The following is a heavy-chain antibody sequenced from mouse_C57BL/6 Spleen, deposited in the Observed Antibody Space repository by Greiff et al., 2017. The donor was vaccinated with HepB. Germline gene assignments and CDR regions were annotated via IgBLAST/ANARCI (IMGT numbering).Heavy chain of an antibody. Sequence: VQLQQPGAELVMPGASVKLSCKASGYTFTSYWMHWVKQRPGQGLEWIGEIDPSDSYTNYNQKFKGKSTLTVDKSSSTAYMQLSSLTSEDSAVYYCARGRSTMTYFDYWGQGTTLTVSS. CDR1: GYTFTSYW. J-gene: IGHJ2*01. CDR3: ARGRSTMTYFDY. D-gene: IGHD2-4*01. V-gene: IGHV1-69*01. CDR2: IDPSDSYT.